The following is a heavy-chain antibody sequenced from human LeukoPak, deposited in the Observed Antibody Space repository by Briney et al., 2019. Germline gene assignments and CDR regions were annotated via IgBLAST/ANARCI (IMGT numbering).Heavy chain of an antibody. CDR3: ARSQYSYDFWSGYLYYFDY. J-gene: IGHJ4*02. CDR1: GYTFTGYY. CDR2: INPNSGGT. Sequence: ASVKVSCKASGYTFTGYYMHWVRQAPGQGLEWMGWINPNSGGTNYAQKFQGWVTMTRDTSISTAYMELSRLRSDDTAVYYCARSQYSYDFWSGYLYYFDYWGQGTLVTVSS. D-gene: IGHD3-3*01. V-gene: IGHV1-2*04.